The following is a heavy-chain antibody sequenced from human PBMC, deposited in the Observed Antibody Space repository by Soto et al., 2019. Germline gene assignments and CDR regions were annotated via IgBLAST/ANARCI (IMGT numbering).Heavy chain of an antibody. CDR1: GDSISSGGYY. V-gene: IGHV4-31*03. CDR3: ARDCYYGMDV. Sequence: KPSETLSLTCTVSGDSISSGGYYWTWIRQLPGKGLEWIGYIHYRGFTSYNLSLKSRVTISVDTSKNHFSLNLSSVTAADTAVYYCARDCYYGMDVSCQGHTVTVS. CDR2: IHYRGFT. J-gene: IGHJ6*02.